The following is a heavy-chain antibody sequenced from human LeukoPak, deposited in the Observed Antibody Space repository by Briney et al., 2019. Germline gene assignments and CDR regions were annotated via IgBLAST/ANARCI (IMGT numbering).Heavy chain of an antibody. V-gene: IGHV1-46*01. CDR2: INPSGGST. Sequence: GASVKVSCKASGYTFTSYYVHWVRQAPGQGLEWMGIINPSGGSTSYAQKFQGRVTMTRDTSTSTVYMELSSLRSEDTAVYYCARDTPSSDCSSTSCSQGEYYYYYYGMDVWGQGTTVTVSS. D-gene: IGHD2-2*01. J-gene: IGHJ6*02. CDR1: GYTFTSYY. CDR3: ARDTPSSDCSSTSCSQGEYYYYYYGMDV.